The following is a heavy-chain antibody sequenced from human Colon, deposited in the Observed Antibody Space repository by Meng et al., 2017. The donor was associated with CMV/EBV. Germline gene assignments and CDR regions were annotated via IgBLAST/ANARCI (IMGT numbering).Heavy chain of an antibody. Sequence: ASVKVSCKASGYSFTGFHMHWVRQAPGQGLEWMGWINPNSGGTMYAQKFQGRVTMTRDSSISTAYMELRRLGSDDTAVYYCASLPFPYCTTSTCYNSGDFWGRGTLVTVSS. CDR1: GYSFTGFH. CDR3: ASLPFPYCTTSTCYNSGDF. V-gene: IGHV1-2*02. D-gene: IGHD2-8*01. CDR2: INPNSGGT. J-gene: IGHJ4*02.